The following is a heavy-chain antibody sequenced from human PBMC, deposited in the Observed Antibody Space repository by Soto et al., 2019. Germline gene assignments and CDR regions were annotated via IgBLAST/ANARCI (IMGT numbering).Heavy chain of an antibody. CDR3: AEERITMIVASGGMDV. D-gene: IGHD3-22*01. Sequence: GGSLRLSCAASGFTFSSYAMSWVRQAPGKGLEWVSAISGSGGSTYYADSVKGRFTISRDNSKNTLYLQMNSLRTEDTAVYYCAEERITMIVASGGMDVWGQGTTVTVSS. CDR1: GFTFSSYA. J-gene: IGHJ6*02. CDR2: ISGSGGST. V-gene: IGHV3-23*01.